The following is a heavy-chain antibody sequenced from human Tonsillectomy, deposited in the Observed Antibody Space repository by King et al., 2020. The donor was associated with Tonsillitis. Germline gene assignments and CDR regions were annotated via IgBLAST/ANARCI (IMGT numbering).Heavy chain of an antibody. Sequence: VQGLEWMGWISTYNGNTKYRQKLPGRVTMTTDTSTRTPYMELRSLRSDNTAVYYCERLWWGGDCYLLFDDWGQGTLVTV. J-gene: IGHJ4*02. V-gene: IGHV1-18*01. CDR3: ERLWWGGDCYLLFDD. CDR2: ISTYNGNT. D-gene: IGHD2-21*02.